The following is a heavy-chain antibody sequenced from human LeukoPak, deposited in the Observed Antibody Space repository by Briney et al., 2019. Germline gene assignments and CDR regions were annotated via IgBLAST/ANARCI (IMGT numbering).Heavy chain of an antibody. V-gene: IGHV4-39*01. D-gene: IGHD6-13*01. CDR3: ARPGYSSSRERGAFGY. Sequence: AETLSLTCTVSGGSISSSSYYWGWIRQPPRKGLEWIGSIYYSGSTYYNPSLKSRVTISVDTSKNQFSLKLSSVTAADTAVYYCARPGYSSSRERGAFGYWGQGTLVTVSS. CDR1: GGSISSSSYY. J-gene: IGHJ4*02. CDR2: IYYSGST.